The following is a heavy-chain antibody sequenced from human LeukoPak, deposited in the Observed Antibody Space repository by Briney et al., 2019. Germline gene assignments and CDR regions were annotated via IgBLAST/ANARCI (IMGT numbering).Heavy chain of an antibody. J-gene: IGHJ4*02. CDR1: GYTFTSYG. V-gene: IGHV1-18*01. D-gene: IGHD5-18*01. CDR3: ARDYPPGYSYGTFDY. CDR2: ISAYNGNT. Sequence: ASVKVSCKASGYTFTSYGISWVRQAPGQGLEWMGWISAYNGNTNYAQKLQGRVTMTTDTSTSTAYMELRSLRSDDTAVYYCARDYPPGYSYGTFDYWGQGTLSPSPQ.